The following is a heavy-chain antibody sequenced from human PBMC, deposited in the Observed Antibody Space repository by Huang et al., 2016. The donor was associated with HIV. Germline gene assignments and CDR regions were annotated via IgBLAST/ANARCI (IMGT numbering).Heavy chain of an antibody. D-gene: IGHD3-10*01. Sequence: EVQLMESGGGLVQPGGSLRLSCAASGFTFSTYNMNWVRQARGKGLEWVSYITSSIGSIHYADSVKGRFTISRDNAKTSLYLQMNSLRAEDTAVYYCARVGSYYYGSGSYLDAFDIWGQGTMVTVSS. J-gene: IGHJ3*02. CDR1: GFTFSTYN. V-gene: IGHV3-48*01. CDR2: ITSSIGSI. CDR3: ARVGSYYYGSGSYLDAFDI.